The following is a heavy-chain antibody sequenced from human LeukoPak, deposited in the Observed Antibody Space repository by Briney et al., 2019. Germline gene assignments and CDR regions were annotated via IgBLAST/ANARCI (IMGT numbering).Heavy chain of an antibody. CDR3: ARGPYSYDSSGAFDI. Sequence: ASETLSLTCTVSGGSISSSRYYWGWIRQPAGKGLEWIGRISSSGSTNYNPSLKSRVTISVDTSKNQFSLKLSSVTAADTAVYFCARGPYSYDSSGAFDIWGQGTMVTVSS. V-gene: IGHV4-61*02. CDR2: ISSSGST. D-gene: IGHD3-22*01. CDR1: GGSISSSRYY. J-gene: IGHJ3*02.